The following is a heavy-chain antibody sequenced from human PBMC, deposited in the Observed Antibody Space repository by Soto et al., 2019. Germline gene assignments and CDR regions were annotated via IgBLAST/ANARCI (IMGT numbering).Heavy chain of an antibody. Sequence: SVKVSCKASGGTFSSYTISWVRRAPGQGLEWMGRIIPILGIANYAQKFQGRVTITADKSTSTAYMELSSLRSEDTAVYYCVALCSGGSCSAFDIWGQGTMVTVSS. V-gene: IGHV1-69*02. CDR2: IIPILGIA. CDR3: VALCSGGSCSAFDI. D-gene: IGHD2-15*01. J-gene: IGHJ3*02. CDR1: GGTFSSYT.